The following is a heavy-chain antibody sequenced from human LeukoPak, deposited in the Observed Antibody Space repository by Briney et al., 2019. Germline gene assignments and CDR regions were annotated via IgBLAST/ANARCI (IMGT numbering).Heavy chain of an antibody. D-gene: IGHD1-26*01. Sequence: SETLSLTCTVSGGSISRSYWSWIRQPPGKGLEWIGHISYSGSTNYNPSLKSRVTISLDTSKSQFSLKVTSLTAADTAVYYCARTIKSGNYYWFDPWGQGTLVTVSS. V-gene: IGHV4-59*01. CDR2: ISYSGST. J-gene: IGHJ5*02. CDR1: GGSISRSY. CDR3: ARTIKSGNYYWFDP.